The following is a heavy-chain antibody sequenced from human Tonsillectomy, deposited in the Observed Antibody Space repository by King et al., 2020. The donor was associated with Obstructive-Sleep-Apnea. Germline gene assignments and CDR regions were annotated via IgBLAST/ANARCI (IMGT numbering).Heavy chain of an antibody. J-gene: IGHJ4*02. D-gene: IGHD6-19*01. CDR2: ISWDGTST. CDR1: GFTFDDYA. Sequence: VQLVESGGVVVQPGGSLRLSCAASGFTFDDYAMHWVRQAPGKGLEWVSLISWDGTSTYYADSVKGRFTISRDNSKNSLYLQMNSLRAGDSAFYYCAKEKVSSGWNRIFDYWGQGTLVTVSS. CDR3: AKEKVSSGWNRIFDY. V-gene: IGHV3-43D*03.